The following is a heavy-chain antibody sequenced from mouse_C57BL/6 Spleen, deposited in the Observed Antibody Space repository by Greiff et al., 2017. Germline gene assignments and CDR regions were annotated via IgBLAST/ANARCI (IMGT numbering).Heavy chain of an antibody. Sequence: EVQLQQSGPELVKPGASVKISCKASGYTFTDYYMNWVKQSHGKSLEWIGDINPNTGGTSYNQKFKGKATLTVDKSSSTAYMELRSLTSEDSAVYYCANYYSNYPFAYWGQGTLVTVS. CDR3: ANYYSNYPFAY. D-gene: IGHD2-5*01. J-gene: IGHJ3*01. CDR2: INPNTGGT. V-gene: IGHV1-26*01. CDR1: GYTFTDYY.